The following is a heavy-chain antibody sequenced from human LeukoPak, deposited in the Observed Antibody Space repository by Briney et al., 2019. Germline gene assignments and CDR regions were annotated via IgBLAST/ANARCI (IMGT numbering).Heavy chain of an antibody. CDR1: GFTFSSYA. Sequence: PGGSLRLSCAASGFTFSSYAMSWVRQAPGKGLEWVSAISGSGGSTYYADSVKGRFTISKDNSKNTLYLQMNSLRAEDTAVYYCARHPIAVADYFDYWGQGTLVTVSS. CDR2: ISGSGGST. J-gene: IGHJ4*02. D-gene: IGHD6-19*01. V-gene: IGHV3-23*01. CDR3: ARHPIAVADYFDY.